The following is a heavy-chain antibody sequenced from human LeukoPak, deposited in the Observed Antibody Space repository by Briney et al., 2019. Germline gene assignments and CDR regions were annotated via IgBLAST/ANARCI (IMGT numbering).Heavy chain of an antibody. J-gene: IGHJ6*02. Sequence: SETLSLTCTVSGGSISSGGYYWSWIRQHPGKGLEWIGYIYYSGSTYYNPSLKSRVTISVDTSKNQFSLKLSSVTAADTAVYYCARDAFGFYYYGMDVWGQGTTVTVFS. V-gene: IGHV4-31*03. CDR2: IYYSGST. CDR1: GGSISSGGYY. CDR3: ARDAFGFYYYGMDV. D-gene: IGHD3-3*01.